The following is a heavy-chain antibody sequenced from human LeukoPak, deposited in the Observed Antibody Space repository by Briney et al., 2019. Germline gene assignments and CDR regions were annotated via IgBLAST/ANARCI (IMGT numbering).Heavy chain of an antibody. Sequence: SETLSLTCTVSSGSISTSNYYWGWVRQPPGKALEWIGNIFYSGSTYYSPSLKSRVTISVDTSKNQFSLKLSSVTAADTAVYYCARLSRVVVAAFSWGQGTLVTVSS. CDR3: ARLSRVVVAAFS. CDR1: SGSISTSNYY. D-gene: IGHD2-15*01. V-gene: IGHV4-39*01. CDR2: IFYSGST. J-gene: IGHJ5*02.